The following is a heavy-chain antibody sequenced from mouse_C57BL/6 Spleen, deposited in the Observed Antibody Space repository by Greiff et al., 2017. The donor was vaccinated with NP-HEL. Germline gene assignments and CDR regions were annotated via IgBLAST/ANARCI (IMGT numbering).Heavy chain of an antibody. J-gene: IGHJ4*01. D-gene: IGHD4-1*01. V-gene: IGHV10-1*01. Sequence: EVKLVESGGGLVQPKGSLRLSCAASGFSFNTYAMNWVRQAPGKGVEWVARIRSKSNNYATYYADSVKDRFTISRDDAESMLYLQMNNLKTEDTAMYYCVSHWEDSMDYWGQGTSVTVSS. CDR3: VSHWEDSMDY. CDR2: IRSKSNNYAT. CDR1: GFSFNTYA.